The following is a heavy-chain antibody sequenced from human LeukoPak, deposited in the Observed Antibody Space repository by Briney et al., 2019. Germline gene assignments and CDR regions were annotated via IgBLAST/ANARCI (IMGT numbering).Heavy chain of an antibody. Sequence: ASAKDSCKASGYTFTSYYMHWVRQAPGQGLEWMGIINPSGGSTSYAQKFQGRVTMTRDTSTSTVYMELSSLRSEDTAVYYCARLEGGSGWSDYWGQGTLVTVSS. CDR2: INPSGGST. CDR1: GYTFTSYY. D-gene: IGHD6-19*01. J-gene: IGHJ4*02. CDR3: ARLEGGSGWSDY. V-gene: IGHV1-46*01.